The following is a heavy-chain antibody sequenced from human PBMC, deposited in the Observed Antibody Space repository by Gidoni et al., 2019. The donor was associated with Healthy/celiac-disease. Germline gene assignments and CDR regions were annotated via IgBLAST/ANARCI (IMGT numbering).Heavy chain of an antibody. CDR3: AKPGMANFDY. J-gene: IGHJ4*02. CDR2: ISYDGSNK. CDR1: GFTFSSYG. V-gene: IGHV3-30*18. D-gene: IGHD5-12*01. Sequence: QVQLVESGGGVVQPGRSLRLSCAASGFTFSSYGMHWVRQAPGKGLEWVAVISYDGSNKYYADAVKGRFTISRDNSKNTLYLQMNSLRAEDTAVYYCAKPGMANFDYWGQGTLVTVSS.